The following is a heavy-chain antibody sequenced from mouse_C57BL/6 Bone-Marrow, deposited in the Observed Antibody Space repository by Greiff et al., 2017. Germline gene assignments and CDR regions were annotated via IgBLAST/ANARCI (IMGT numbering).Heavy chain of an antibody. D-gene: IGHD2-4*01. CDR3: ARYDYDRYYYAMDY. V-gene: IGHV1-54*01. Sequence: QVQLQQSGAELVRPGTSVKVSCKASGYAFTNYLIEWVKQRPGQGLEWIGVINPGSGGTNYNEKFKGKATLTADKSSSTAYMQLSSLTSKDSAVYFCARYDYDRYYYAMDYWGQGTSVTVSS. J-gene: IGHJ4*01. CDR2: INPGSGGT. CDR1: GYAFTNYL.